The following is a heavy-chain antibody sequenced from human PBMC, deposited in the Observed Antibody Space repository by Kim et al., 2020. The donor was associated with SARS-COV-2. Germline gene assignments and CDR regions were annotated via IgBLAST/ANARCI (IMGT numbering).Heavy chain of an antibody. Sequence: LKSRVTMSVDRSKNQFSLKLSSVTAADTAVYYCAGSYSTGWHIVGGWFDPWGQGTLVTVSS. CDR3: AGSYSTGWHIVGGWFDP. D-gene: IGHD6-19*01. V-gene: IGHV4-4*06. J-gene: IGHJ5*02.